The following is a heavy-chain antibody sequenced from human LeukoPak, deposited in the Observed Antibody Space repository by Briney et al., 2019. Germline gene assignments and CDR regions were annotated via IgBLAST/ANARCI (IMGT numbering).Heavy chain of an antibody. D-gene: IGHD1-26*01. CDR2: IYYSGST. J-gene: IGHJ5*02. CDR1: GGSISSSSYY. Sequence: PSETLSLTCTVSGGSISSSSYYWGWIRQPPGKGLEWIGSIYYSGSTYYNPSLKSRVTISVDTSKNQFSLKLSSVTAADTAVYYCARARRGVGATRFDPWGQGTLVTVSS. CDR3: ARARRGVGATRFDP. V-gene: IGHV4-39*01.